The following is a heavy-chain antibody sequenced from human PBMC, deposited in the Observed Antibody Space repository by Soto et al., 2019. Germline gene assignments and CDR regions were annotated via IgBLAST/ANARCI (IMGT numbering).Heavy chain of an antibody. Sequence: PSETLSLTCTVSGGSISSSNYYWGWIRQAPGKGLEWIGSIYYSGGTYYNPSLKSRVTISVDTSKNQFSLKLTSVTAADTAVYYCARVNPDSWFGDHMGIDYWGQGTLVTVSS. J-gene: IGHJ4*02. CDR3: ARVNPDSWFGDHMGIDY. D-gene: IGHD3-10*01. V-gene: IGHV4-39*07. CDR1: GGSISSSNYY. CDR2: IYYSGGT.